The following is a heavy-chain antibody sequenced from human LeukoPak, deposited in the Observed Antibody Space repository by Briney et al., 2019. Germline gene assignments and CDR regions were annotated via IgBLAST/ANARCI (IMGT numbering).Heavy chain of an antibody. CDR3: ARTLYCGGDCYSGFDY. V-gene: IGHV4-59*08. CDR2: IYYSGST. CDR1: GGSISSYY. J-gene: IGHJ4*02. D-gene: IGHD2-21*02. Sequence: SETLSLTCTVSGGSISSYYWSWIRQPPGKGLEWIGYIYYSGSTNYNPSLKSRVTISVDTSKNQFSLKLSSVTAADTAVYYCARTLYCGGDCYSGFDYWGQGTLVTVSS.